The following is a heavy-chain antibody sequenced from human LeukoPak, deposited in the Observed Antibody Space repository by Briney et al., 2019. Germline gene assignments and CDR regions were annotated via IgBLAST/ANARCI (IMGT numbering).Heavy chain of an antibody. CDR1: GYSFTSYW. CDR2: IYPGDSDT. CDR3: ARLSGYSYGYPNWFDP. D-gene: IGHD5-18*01. Sequence: GESLKISCKGSGYSFTSYWIGWVRQMPGKGLEWMGIIYPGDSDTRYSPSFQGQVTISADESISTAYLQWSSLKASDTAMYYCARLSGYSYGYPNWFDPWGQGTLVTVSS. J-gene: IGHJ5*02. V-gene: IGHV5-51*01.